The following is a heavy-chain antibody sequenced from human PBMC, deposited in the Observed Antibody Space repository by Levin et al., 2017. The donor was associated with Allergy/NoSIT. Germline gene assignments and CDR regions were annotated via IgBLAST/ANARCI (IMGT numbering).Heavy chain of an antibody. CDR3: AGAFPDCGSSAFDY. Sequence: SETLSLTCTVSGDSSGNYYWSWIRQPPGKGLEWIGSVYNSGSIKYNPSLKTRVTILADTSKKQFSLQMTPVTAADTAVYYCAGAFPDCGSSAFDYWGQGTQVTFSS. CDR1: GDSSGNYY. CDR2: VYNSGSI. V-gene: IGHV4-59*01. D-gene: IGHD4-23*01. J-gene: IGHJ4*02.